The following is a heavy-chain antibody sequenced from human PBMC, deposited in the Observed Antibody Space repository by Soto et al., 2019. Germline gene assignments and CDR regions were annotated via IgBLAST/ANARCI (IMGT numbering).Heavy chain of an antibody. V-gene: IGHV1-69*13. CDR1: GGTFSSYA. CDR3: AVDIVVVPAAIGDYYYYGMDV. Sequence: ASVKVSCKASGGTFSSYAISWVRQAPGQGLEWMGGIIPIFGTANYAQKFQGRVTITADESTSTAYMELSSLRSEDTAVYYCAVDIVVVPAAIGDYYYYGMDVWGQGTTVTVS. J-gene: IGHJ6*02. D-gene: IGHD2-2*02. CDR2: IIPIFGTA.